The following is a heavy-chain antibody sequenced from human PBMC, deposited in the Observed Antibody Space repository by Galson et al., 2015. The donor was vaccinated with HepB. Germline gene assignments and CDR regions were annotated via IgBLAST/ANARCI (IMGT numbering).Heavy chain of an antibody. V-gene: IGHV5-51*01. CDR3: ARGRQGGAYCGGDCYPQFDY. Sequence: QSGAEVKKPGESLKISCKGSGYSFTSYWIGWVRQMPGKGLEWMGIIYPGDSDTRYSPSFQGQVTISADKSISTAYLQWSSLKASDTAMYYCARGRQGGAYCGGDCYPQFDYWGQGTLVTVSS. CDR2: IYPGDSDT. CDR1: GYSFTSYW. D-gene: IGHD2-21*02. J-gene: IGHJ4*02.